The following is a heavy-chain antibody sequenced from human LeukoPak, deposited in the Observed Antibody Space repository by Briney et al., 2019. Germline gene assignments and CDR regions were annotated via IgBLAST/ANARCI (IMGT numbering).Heavy chain of an antibody. V-gene: IGHV4-4*02. CDR2: IYHSGST. CDR3: ASASRGYYYGMDV. J-gene: IGHJ6*02. Sequence: SGTLSLTCALSGGSISSSNWWSWVRQPPGKGLEWIGEIYHSGSTNYNPSLKSRVTISVDKSNNQFSLRLSSVTAADTAVYYCASASRGYYYGMDVWGQGTTVTVSS. CDR1: GGSISSSNW.